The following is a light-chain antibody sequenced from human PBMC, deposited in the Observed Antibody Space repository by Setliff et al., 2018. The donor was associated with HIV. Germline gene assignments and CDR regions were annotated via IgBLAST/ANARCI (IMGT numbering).Light chain of an antibody. V-gene: IGLV2-11*01. Sequence: QSALAQPRSVSGSPGQSVTISCTGSSSDVGAYNYVSWYQQHPGKAPKLMIYDVTKRPSGVPDRFSGSKSGNTASLTISGLQADDEADYYCSSYAGADAFDVFGTGTRSPS. J-gene: IGLJ1*01. CDR1: SSDVGAYNY. CDR3: SSYAGADAFDV. CDR2: DVT.